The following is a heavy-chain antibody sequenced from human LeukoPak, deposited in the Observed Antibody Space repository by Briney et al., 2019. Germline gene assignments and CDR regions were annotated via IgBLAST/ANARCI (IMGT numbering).Heavy chain of an antibody. CDR1: GGSISSYY. D-gene: IGHD6-19*01. CDR3: ARTAWLVRYYYYYYYMDV. J-gene: IGHJ6*03. Sequence: SETLSLTCTVSGGSISSYYWSWIRQPAGKGLEWIGRIDTSGNTNYKPSLKSRVTMSVDTSKNQFSLKLSSVTAADTAVYYCARTAWLVRYYYYYYYMDVWGKGTTVTVSS. CDR2: IDTSGNT. V-gene: IGHV4-4*07.